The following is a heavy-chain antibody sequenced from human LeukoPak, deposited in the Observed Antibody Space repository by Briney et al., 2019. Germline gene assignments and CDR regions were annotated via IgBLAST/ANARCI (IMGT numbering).Heavy chain of an antibody. Sequence: GVSLRRSCAASGFTFSHYWMTRVRQAPGKGLEWVANINQDGSEEFYVDSLKGRFTISRDNAKNSLYLQINSLRADDTAIYYCARDSGRFYIDYWGQGTLVTVSS. CDR1: GFTFSHYW. D-gene: IGHD1-26*01. CDR2: INQDGSEE. CDR3: ARDSGRFYIDY. J-gene: IGHJ4*02. V-gene: IGHV3-7*03.